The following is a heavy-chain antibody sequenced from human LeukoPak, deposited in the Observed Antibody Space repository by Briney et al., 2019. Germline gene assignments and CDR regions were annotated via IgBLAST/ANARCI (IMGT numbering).Heavy chain of an antibody. CDR1: GGSISSNNW. Sequence: KPSETLSLTCAVSGGSISSNNWWVCVRQSPEKGLEWIGEIYHDGSTNYDPSLKSRVTISMDKSKNQLSLKLNFVTAADTAVYYCARDRGGYTYSHDYWGQGTLVTVSS. J-gene: IGHJ4*02. V-gene: IGHV4-4*02. CDR3: ARDRGGYTYSHDY. D-gene: IGHD5-18*01. CDR2: IYHDGST.